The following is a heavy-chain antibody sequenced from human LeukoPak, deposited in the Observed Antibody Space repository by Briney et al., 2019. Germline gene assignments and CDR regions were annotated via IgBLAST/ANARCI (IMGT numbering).Heavy chain of an antibody. Sequence: GGSLRLSCAASGFTFSSYSMNWVRQAPGKGLEWVANIKQDGSEKYYVDSVKGRFTISRDNAKNSLYLQMNSLRAEDTAVYYCARDRYYDSSGYYSAYYYGMDVWGQGTTVTVSS. CDR2: IKQDGSEK. CDR3: ARDRYYDSSGYYSAYYYGMDV. D-gene: IGHD3-22*01. V-gene: IGHV3-7*01. CDR1: GFTFSSYS. J-gene: IGHJ6*02.